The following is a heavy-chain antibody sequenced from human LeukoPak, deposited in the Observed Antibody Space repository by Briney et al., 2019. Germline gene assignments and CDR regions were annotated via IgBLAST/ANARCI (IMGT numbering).Heavy chain of an antibody. CDR1: GYFISSGYY. CDR3: ARSRNYYGSGSSFDY. V-gene: IGHV4-38-2*02. CDR2: ISHSGST. J-gene: IGHJ4*02. D-gene: IGHD3-10*01. Sequence: SETLSLTCTVSGYFISSGYYWGWIRQPPGKGLEWIGSISHSGSTFFNPSLKSRLAISVDTSKNQFSLKLSSVTAADTAVYYCARSRNYYGSGSSFDYWGQGTLVTVSS.